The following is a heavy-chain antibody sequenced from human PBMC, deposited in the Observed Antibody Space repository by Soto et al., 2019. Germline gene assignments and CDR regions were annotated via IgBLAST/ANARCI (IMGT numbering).Heavy chain of an antibody. J-gene: IGHJ5*02. Sequence: SQTLSLTCAISGDSVSSNTASWNWIRQSPSRGLEWLGRTYFRSKWYNDYAVPVKSRIIINPDTSNNQFSLQLNSVTPEDTAAYFCAKGDNLGPKSGYAFDPWGQGIMVTVSS. D-gene: IGHD5-12*01. V-gene: IGHV6-1*01. CDR3: AKGDNLGPKSGYAFDP. CDR1: GDSVSSNTAS. CDR2: TYFRSKWYN.